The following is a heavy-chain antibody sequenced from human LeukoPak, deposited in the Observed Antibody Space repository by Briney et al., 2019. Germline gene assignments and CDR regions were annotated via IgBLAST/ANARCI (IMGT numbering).Heavy chain of an antibody. CDR1: GFTFSSYA. J-gene: IGHJ4*02. CDR3: AKERWDYDILTGYPNYFDY. Sequence: GGSLRLSCAASGFTFSSYAMSWVRQAPGKGLEWVSAISGSGGSTYYADSVKGRFTISRDNSKNTQYLQMNSLRAEDTAVYYCAKERWDYDILTGYPNYFDYWGQGTLVTVSS. D-gene: IGHD3-9*01. V-gene: IGHV3-23*01. CDR2: ISGSGGST.